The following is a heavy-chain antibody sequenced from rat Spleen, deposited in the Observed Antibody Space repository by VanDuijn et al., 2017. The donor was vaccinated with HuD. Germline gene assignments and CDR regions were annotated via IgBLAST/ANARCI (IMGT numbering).Heavy chain of an antibody. CDR1: GLIFSDYY. J-gene: IGHJ2*01. Sequence: EVQLVESDGGLVQPGRSLKLSCVASGLIFSDYYMAWVRQTPTKGLEWVATINYDGSSTFYRDSVKGRFTISRDNAKSTLYLQMDSLRSEDTATYYCTRDSGFYYWGQGVMVTVSS. D-gene: IGHD4-4*01. V-gene: IGHV5-29*01. CDR2: INYDGSST. CDR3: TRDSGFYY.